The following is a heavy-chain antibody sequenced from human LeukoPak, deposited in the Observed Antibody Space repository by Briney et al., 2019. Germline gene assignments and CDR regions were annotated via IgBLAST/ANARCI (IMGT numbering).Heavy chain of an antibody. CDR1: GGSISSSNYY. D-gene: IGHD6-13*01. CDR3: ARLRSSTWEFDY. CDR2: IYYSGST. J-gene: IGHJ4*02. Sequence: SETLSLTCTVSGGSISSSNYYWGWIRQPPGKGLEWIGSIYYSGSTYYNPSLKSRVTISVDTSKNQFSLKLSSVTAADTAVYYCARLRSSTWEFDYWGQGTLVTVSS. V-gene: IGHV4-39*01.